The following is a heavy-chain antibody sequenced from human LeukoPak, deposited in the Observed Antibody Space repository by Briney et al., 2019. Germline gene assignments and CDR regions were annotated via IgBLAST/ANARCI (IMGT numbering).Heavy chain of an antibody. V-gene: IGHV1-2*02. CDR3: ASGDRVTMLRGGNIGYFDY. J-gene: IGHJ4*02. Sequence: GASVKVSCKASGYTFTGYDIHWVRQAPGQGLEWMGWINPNSGGTDYAQKFQGRVTMTRDTSISTAYMELSRLRSDDTAVYYCASGDRVTMLRGGNIGYFDYWGQGTLVTVSS. CDR2: INPNSGGT. D-gene: IGHD3-10*01. CDR1: GYTFTGYD.